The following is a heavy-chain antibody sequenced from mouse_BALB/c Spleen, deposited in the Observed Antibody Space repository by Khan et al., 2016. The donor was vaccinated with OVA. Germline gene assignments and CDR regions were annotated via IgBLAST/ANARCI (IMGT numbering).Heavy chain of an antibody. J-gene: IGHJ3*01. Sequence: QLEESGPGLVKPSQSLSLTCTVTGYSITSDYAWNWIRQFPGNKLEWMGYISYSGSTTYNPSLKSRISITRDTSKNQFFLQLNSVTTEDTATYYCARWFTYWGQGTLVTVSA. CDR1: GYSITSDYA. CDR2: ISYSGST. CDR3: ARWFTY. V-gene: IGHV3-2*02.